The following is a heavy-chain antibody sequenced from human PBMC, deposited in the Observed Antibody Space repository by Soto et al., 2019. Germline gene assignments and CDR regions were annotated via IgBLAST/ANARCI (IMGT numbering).Heavy chain of an antibody. V-gene: IGHV4-34*01. D-gene: IGHD3-22*01. CDR1: GGSFSGYC. J-gene: IGHJ4*02. CDR3: ARGGNYYDSSGYYYVLRDYFDY. Sequence: SETLSLTCAVYGGSFSGYCWSWIRQPPGKGLEWIGEINHSGSTNYNPSLKSRVTISVDTSKNQFSLKLSSVTAADTAVYYCARGGNYYDSSGYYYVLRDYFDYWGQGTLVT. CDR2: INHSGST.